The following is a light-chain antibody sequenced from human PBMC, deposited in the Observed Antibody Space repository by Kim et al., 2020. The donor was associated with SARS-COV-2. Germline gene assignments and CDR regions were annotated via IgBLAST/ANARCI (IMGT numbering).Light chain of an antibody. CDR1: SLRSYY. J-gene: IGLJ3*02. V-gene: IGLV3-19*01. CDR3: NSRDSSGNRWV. Sequence: ALGQTVWITCQGDSLRSYYASWYQQRPGQAPVLVIYGKNNRPSGIPDRFSGSSSGNTASLAITGAQAEDEADYYCNSRDSSGNRWVFGGGTQLTVL. CDR2: GKN.